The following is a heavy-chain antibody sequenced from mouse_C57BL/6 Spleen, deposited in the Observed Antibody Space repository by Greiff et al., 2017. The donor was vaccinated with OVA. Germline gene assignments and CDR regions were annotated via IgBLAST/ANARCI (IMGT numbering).Heavy chain of an antibody. J-gene: IGHJ4*01. D-gene: IGHD1-1*01. CDR3: ARGGAITTVVPRMDY. V-gene: IGHV1-64*01. Sequence: QVQLQQPGAELVKPGASVKLSCKASGYTFTSYWLHWVKQRPGQGLEWIGMIHPNSGSTHYNEKFKSKATLTVDKSSSTAYMQLSSLTSEDSAVYYGARGGAITTVVPRMDYWGQGTAVTVSS. CDR1: GYTFTSYW. CDR2: IHPNSGST.